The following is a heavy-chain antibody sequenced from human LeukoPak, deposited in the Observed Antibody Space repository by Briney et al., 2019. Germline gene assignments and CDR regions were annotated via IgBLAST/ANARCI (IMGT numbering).Heavy chain of an antibody. D-gene: IGHD3-22*01. J-gene: IGHJ4*02. CDR3: ATEGSGYYYRRVDY. V-gene: IGHV4-59*12. CDR2: IYYSGST. Sequence: SETLSLTCTVSGGSISSYYWSWIRQPPGKGLEWIGYIYYSGSTNYNPSLKSRVTISVDTSKNQFSLKLSSVTAADTAVYYCATEGSGYYYRRVDYWGQGTLVTVSS. CDR1: GGSISSYY.